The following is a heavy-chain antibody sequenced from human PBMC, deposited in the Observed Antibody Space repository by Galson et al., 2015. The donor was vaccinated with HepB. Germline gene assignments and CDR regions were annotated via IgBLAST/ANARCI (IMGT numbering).Heavy chain of an antibody. V-gene: IGHV3-9*01. Sequence: SLRLSCAASGFTFDDYAMHWVRQAPGKGLEWVSGISWNSGSIGYADSVKGRFTISRDNAKNSLYPQMNSLRAEDTALYYCAKVGYSYGYYFDYWGQGTLVTVSS. CDR3: AKVGYSYGYYFDY. CDR1: GFTFDDYA. D-gene: IGHD5-18*01. CDR2: ISWNSGSI. J-gene: IGHJ4*02.